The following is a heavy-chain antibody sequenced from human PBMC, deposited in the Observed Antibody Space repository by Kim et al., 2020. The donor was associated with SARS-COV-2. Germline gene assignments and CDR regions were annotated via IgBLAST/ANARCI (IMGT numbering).Heavy chain of an antibody. V-gene: IGHV3-7*01. CDR1: GFSFNSHW. J-gene: IGHJ4*02. D-gene: IGHD6-19*01. CDR2: IKQDGNEE. CDR3: ARDSGWYENYFDY. Sequence: GGSLRLSCEASGFSFNSHWMSWVRQAPGKGLEWVANIKQDGNEEYYLDSVKGRFTISRDNAKNSLYLQVNSLTVEDTAVYYCARDSGWYENYFDYWGQGTLVTVSS.